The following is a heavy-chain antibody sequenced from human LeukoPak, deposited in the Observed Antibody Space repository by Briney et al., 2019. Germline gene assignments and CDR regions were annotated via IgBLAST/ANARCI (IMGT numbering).Heavy chain of an antibody. Sequence: ASVKVSCKSSGYTFTVYYMHWVRHGPGQGLGLMGWINPNSGGTNYAQKFPGRGTMTRDTSISTAFMELSRLRSDETAVYYCARGAGGVDYWGQGPLATVSS. CDR1: GYTFTVYY. J-gene: IGHJ4*02. CDR2: INPNSGGT. V-gene: IGHV1-2*02. D-gene: IGHD3-10*01. CDR3: ARGAGGVDY.